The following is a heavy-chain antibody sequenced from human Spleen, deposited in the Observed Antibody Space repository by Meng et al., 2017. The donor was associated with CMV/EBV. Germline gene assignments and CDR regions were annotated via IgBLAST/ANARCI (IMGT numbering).Heavy chain of an antibody. CDR1: YNFTDFY. D-gene: IGHD1-1*01. CDR3: ARAGHCTTTSCFTLLDN. CDR2: ISPKSGVT. V-gene: IGHV1-2*02. Sequence: YNFTDFYLHWVRQAPGQGPEWMGWISPKSGVTKYAQRFQGRVTMTRDTSITTAYLELSGLRFDDTAIYFCARAGHCTTTSCFTLLDNWGQGTLVTVSS. J-gene: IGHJ4*02.